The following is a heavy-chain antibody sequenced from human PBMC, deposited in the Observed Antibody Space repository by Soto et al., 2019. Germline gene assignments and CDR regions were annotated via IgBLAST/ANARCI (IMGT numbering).Heavy chain of an antibody. CDR1: GGSVSSGSYY. V-gene: IGHV4-61*01. J-gene: IGHJ6*02. D-gene: IGHD2-15*01. CDR3: ARVGCSGGSCYSIDYYYYAMDV. CDR2: VYYTGST. Sequence: QVQLQESGPGLVKPSETLSLTCTVAGGSVSSGSYYWSWIRQPPGKALEWIGYVYYTGSTNYNPSLKSRVTISIDTAKNQFALKVSSVTAADTAVYYCARVGCSGGSCYSIDYYYYAMDVWGQGATVTVSS.